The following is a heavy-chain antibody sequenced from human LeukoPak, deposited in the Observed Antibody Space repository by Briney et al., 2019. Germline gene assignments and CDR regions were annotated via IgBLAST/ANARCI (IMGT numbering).Heavy chain of an antibody. CDR2: ISGGGGST. V-gene: IGHV3-23*01. CDR3: AKVRDSATVTGRFDN. J-gene: IGHJ5*02. Sequence: PGGSLRLSCAASGFTFSNYALSWVRQAPGKGREWVSGISGGGGSTYYADSVKGRFTISRDKSKNTLYLQMDSLRAEDTAVYYCAKVRDSATVTGRFDNWGQGTMVTVSS. D-gene: IGHD2/OR15-2a*01. CDR1: GFTFSNYA.